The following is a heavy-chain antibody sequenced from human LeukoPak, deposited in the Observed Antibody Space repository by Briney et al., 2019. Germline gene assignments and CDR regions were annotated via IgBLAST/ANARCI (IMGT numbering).Heavy chain of an antibody. CDR2: ISGYNGNT. D-gene: IGHD5-12*01. CDR3: ARSSLGTITAGPFDY. Sequence: GASVEVSCKASGYTFSSYGIAWMRQAPGQGLEWMGWISGYNGNTNYAQKLQGRVSMTTDTSTTTAYMELRSLTSDDTALFYCARSSLGTITAGPFDYWGQGTLVTVSS. V-gene: IGHV1-18*01. CDR1: GYTFSSYG. J-gene: IGHJ4*02.